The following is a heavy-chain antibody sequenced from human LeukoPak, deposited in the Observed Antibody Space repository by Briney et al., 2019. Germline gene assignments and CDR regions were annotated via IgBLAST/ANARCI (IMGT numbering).Heavy chain of an antibody. Sequence: GGSLRLSCAASGFTFSNAWTSWVRQAPGKGLEWVGRIKSKTDGGTTDYAAPVKGRFTISRDDSKNTLYLQMNSLKTEDTAVYYCTTTGSGSYYPNWFDPWGQGTLVTVSS. CDR2: IKSKTDGGTT. CDR3: TTTGSGSYYPNWFDP. J-gene: IGHJ5*02. CDR1: GFTFSNAW. D-gene: IGHD3-10*01. V-gene: IGHV3-15*01.